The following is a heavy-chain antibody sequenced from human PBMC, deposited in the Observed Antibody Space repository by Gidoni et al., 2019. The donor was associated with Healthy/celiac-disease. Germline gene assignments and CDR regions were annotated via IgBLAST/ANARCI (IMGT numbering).Heavy chain of an antibody. V-gene: IGHV3-53*01. CDR1: GFTVSSNY. CDR2: IYSGGST. CDR3: ARRWHEASLDY. D-gene: IGHD2-15*01. Sequence: EVQLVESGGGLIQPGGSLRLSCAASGFTVSSNYMSWVRQAPGKGLEWVSVIYSGGSTYYADSVKGRFTISRENSKNTLYLQMNSLRAEDTAVYYCARRWHEASLDYWGQGTLVTVSS. J-gene: IGHJ4*02.